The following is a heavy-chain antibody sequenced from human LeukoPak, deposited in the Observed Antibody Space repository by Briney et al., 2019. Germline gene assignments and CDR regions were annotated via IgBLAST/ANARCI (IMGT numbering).Heavy chain of an antibody. CDR3: ALYSGGWYGY. V-gene: IGHV4-4*02. CDR1: GGSISSNNW. D-gene: IGHD6-19*01. Sequence: SGTLSLTCAVSGGSISSNNWWSWVRQPPGKGLEWIGEIYHSGSTNYNPSLKSRVTISVDESKNQFSLKLTSVTAADTAVYYCALYSGGWYGYWGQGTLVTVSS. J-gene: IGHJ4*02. CDR2: IYHSGST.